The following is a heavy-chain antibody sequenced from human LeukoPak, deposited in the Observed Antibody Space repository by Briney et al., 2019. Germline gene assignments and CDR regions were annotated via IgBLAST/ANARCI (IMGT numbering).Heavy chain of an antibody. Sequence: SSVKVSCKASGGTFISYAISWVRQAPGQGLEWMGGIIPIFGTANYAQKFQGRVTITADESTSTAYMELSSLRSEDTAVYYCARDGSHYDILTGYYRPDAFDIWGQGTMVTVSS. CDR1: GGTFISYA. V-gene: IGHV1-69*01. CDR3: ARDGSHYDILTGYYRPDAFDI. J-gene: IGHJ3*02. CDR2: IIPIFGTA. D-gene: IGHD3-9*01.